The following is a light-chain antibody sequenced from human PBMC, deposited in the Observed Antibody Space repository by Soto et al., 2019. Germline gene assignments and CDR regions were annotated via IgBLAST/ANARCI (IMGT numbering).Light chain of an antibody. CDR1: QSISSTY. CDR2: GSS. V-gene: IGKV3-20*01. Sequence: TVLTQSPGTLSLSPGERATLSCRASQSISSTYLAWYQQKPAQAPRLLIYGSSSRATGIPDRFSGSGSGTDFTLTISRLEPEDFAVYYCQLYGTSLTFGGGTRWIS. J-gene: IGKJ4*01. CDR3: QLYGTSLT.